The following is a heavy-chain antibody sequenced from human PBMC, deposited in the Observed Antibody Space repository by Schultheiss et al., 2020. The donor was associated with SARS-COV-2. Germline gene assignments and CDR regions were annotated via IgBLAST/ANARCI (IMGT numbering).Heavy chain of an antibody. CDR2: ISYSGST. J-gene: IGHJ4*02. V-gene: IGHV4-31*11. D-gene: IGHD2-21*01. Sequence: SETLSLTCAVYGGSIISGGDFWTWIRQHPGKGLEWIGYISYSGSTYYNPSLKSRVTMSLDTSKNQVSLQLSSVTAADTAVYYCARERYYGDYGLIDHWGQGTLVTVSS. CDR3: ARERYYGDYGLIDH. CDR1: GGSIISGGDF.